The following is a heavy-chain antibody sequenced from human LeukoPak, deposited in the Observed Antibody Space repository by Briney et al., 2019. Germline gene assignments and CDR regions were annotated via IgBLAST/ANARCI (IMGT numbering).Heavy chain of an antibody. CDR1: GFTFTDYA. CDR3: AKDLRAYGDYELTLDF. V-gene: IGHV3-23*01. CDR2: ISASGSTT. Sequence: PGGSLRLSCAASGFTFTDYAMGWVRQAPGQRLEWASTISASGSTTYYADSVRGRFTISRDNSKNTLSLQMSSLRAEDTAVYYCAKDLRAYGDYELTLDFWGQGTLVTVSS. J-gene: IGHJ4*02. D-gene: IGHD4-17*01.